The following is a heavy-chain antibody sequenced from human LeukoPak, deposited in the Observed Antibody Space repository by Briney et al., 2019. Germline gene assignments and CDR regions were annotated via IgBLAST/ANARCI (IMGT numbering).Heavy chain of an antibody. CDR2: IFTTGTT. Sequence: PSETLSLTCTVSSGSISSFYWTWIRQPAGKGLEWIGRIFTTGTTNYNPSLKSRVTISVDTSKNQFSLKLSSVTAADTAVYYCARGVVIAPQTFDYWGQGTLVTVSS. D-gene: IGHD2-21*01. CDR3: ARGVVIAPQTFDY. V-gene: IGHV4-4*07. CDR1: SGSISSFY. J-gene: IGHJ4*02.